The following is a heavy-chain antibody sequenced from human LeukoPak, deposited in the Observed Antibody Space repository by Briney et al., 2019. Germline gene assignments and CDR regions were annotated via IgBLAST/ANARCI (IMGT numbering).Heavy chain of an antibody. Sequence: ASVKVSCKASGYTFTSYGISWVRQAPGQGLEWMGWISAYNGNTNYAQKLQGRVTMTTDTSTSTAYMELRSLRSDDTVVYYCARDRGDIVATIPFDYWGQGALVTVSS. CDR3: ARDRGDIVATIPFDY. CDR2: ISAYNGNT. D-gene: IGHD5-12*01. CDR1: GYTFTSYG. V-gene: IGHV1-18*01. J-gene: IGHJ4*02.